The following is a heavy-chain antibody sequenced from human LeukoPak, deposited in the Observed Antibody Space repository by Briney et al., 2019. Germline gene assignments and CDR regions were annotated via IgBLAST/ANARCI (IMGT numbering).Heavy chain of an antibody. CDR2: IYYSGST. V-gene: IGHV4-39*07. CDR1: GGSISSSSYY. Sequence: KPSETLSLTCTVSGGSISSSSYYWGWIRQPPGKGLEWIGSIYYSGSTYYNPSLKSRVTMSVDTSKNQFSLKLNSVTAADTAVYYCARDWDNSGYYYYYYMDVWGKGTTVTVSS. D-gene: IGHD3-22*01. J-gene: IGHJ6*03. CDR3: ARDWDNSGYYYYYYMDV.